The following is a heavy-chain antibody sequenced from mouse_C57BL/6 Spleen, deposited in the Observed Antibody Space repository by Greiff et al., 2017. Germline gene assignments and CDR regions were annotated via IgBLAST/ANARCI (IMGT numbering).Heavy chain of an antibody. CDR3: ARGRLFDY. V-gene: IGHV5-4*03. J-gene: IGHJ2*01. Sequence: EVKLMESGGGLVKPGGSLKLSCAASGFTFSSYAMSWVRQTPEKRLEWVATISDGGSYTYYPDNVKGRFTISRDNDKNNLYLQMSHLKSEDTAMYYCARGRLFDYWGQGTTLTVSS. CDR1: GFTFSSYA. CDR2: ISDGGSYT.